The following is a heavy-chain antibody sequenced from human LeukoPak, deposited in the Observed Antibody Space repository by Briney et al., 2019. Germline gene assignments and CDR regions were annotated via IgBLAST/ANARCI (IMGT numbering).Heavy chain of an antibody. D-gene: IGHD5-24*01. CDR3: ARGMATRQDY. CDR2: IYHSGST. J-gene: IGHJ4*02. CDR1: GYSISSGYC. Sequence: KPSETLSLTCTVSGYSISSGYCWGWIRQPPGKGLEWIGSIYHSGSTYYNPSLKSRVTISVDTSKNQFSLKLSSVTAADTAVYYCARGMATRQDYWGQGTLVTVSS. V-gene: IGHV4-38-2*02.